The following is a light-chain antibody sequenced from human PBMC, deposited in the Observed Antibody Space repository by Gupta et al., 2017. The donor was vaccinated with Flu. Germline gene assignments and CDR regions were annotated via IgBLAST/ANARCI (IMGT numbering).Light chain of an antibody. V-gene: IGKV1-5*03. CDR2: KAS. CDR3: QQYNSYAVT. Sequence: WYQQKPGKAPKLLIYKASSLESGVPSRFSGSGSGTEFTLTISSLQPDDFATYYCQQYNSYAVTFGQGTKVEVK. J-gene: IGKJ1*01.